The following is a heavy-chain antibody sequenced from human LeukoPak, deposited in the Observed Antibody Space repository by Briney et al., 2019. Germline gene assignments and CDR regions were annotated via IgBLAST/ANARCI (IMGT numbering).Heavy chain of an antibody. D-gene: IGHD3-10*01. J-gene: IGHJ5*01. CDR2: INHSGSA. CDR1: DGSFSGYY. Sequence: SETLSLTCAVYDGSFSGYYCSWIRQPPGKGLEWIGEINHSGSANYNPSLKSRVTILLDTSKSQFSLNLSSVTAADTAVYYCARRPRGVIIKTWFDSWGQGTLVTVSS. CDR3: ARRPRGVIIKTWFDS. V-gene: IGHV4-34*01.